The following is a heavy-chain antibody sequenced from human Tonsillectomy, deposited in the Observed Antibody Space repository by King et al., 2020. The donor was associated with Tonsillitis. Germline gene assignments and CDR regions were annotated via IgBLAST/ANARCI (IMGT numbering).Heavy chain of an antibody. CDR2: IREDGSET. V-gene: IGHV3-7*01. J-gene: IGHJ4*02. CDR1: GLTFSSYW. Sequence: VQLVESGGALVQPGGSLRLSCADSGLTFSSYWMSWFRQAPGKGLEWVANIREDGSETYYVGSVKGRFTISTDNAKNSLYLQMDSLRAEDTAMYYCARARFCSSTSCSHFDYWGQGALVTVSS. D-gene: IGHD2-2*01. CDR3: ARARFCSSTSCSHFDY.